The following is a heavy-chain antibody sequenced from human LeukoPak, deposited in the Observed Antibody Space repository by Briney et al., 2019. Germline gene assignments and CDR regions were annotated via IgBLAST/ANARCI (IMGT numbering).Heavy chain of an antibody. Sequence: SETLSLTCTVSGGSISSYYWSWIRQPPGKGLEWIGYIYYSGSTNYNPSLKSRVTISVDTSKNQFSLKLSSVTAADTAVYYCASSYSSSSNTDYWGQGTLVTVSS. CDR3: ASSYSSSSNTDY. CDR2: IYYSGST. J-gene: IGHJ4*02. D-gene: IGHD6-13*01. V-gene: IGHV4-59*08. CDR1: GGSISSYY.